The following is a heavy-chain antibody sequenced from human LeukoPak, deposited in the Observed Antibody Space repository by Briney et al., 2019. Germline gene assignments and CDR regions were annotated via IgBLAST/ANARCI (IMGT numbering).Heavy chain of an antibody. Sequence: SVKVSCKASGGTFSSYAISWVRQAPGQGLEWMGGIIPIFGTANYAQKFRGRVTITTDESTSTAYMELSSLRSEDTAVYYCASFSECGGDCYSVSQIDYWGQGTLVTVSS. J-gene: IGHJ4*02. D-gene: IGHD2-21*02. CDR3: ASFSECGGDCYSVSQIDY. CDR2: IIPIFGTA. V-gene: IGHV1-69*05. CDR1: GGTFSSYA.